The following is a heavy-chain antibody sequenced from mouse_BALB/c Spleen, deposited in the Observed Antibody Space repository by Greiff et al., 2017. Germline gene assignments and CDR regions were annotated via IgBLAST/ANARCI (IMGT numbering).Heavy chain of an antibody. V-gene: IGHV5-4*02. D-gene: IGHD2-14*01. J-gene: IGHJ2*01. CDR2: ISDGGSYT. Sequence: EVKVVESGGGLVKPGGSLKLSCAASGFTFSDYYMYWVRQTPEKRLEWVATISDGGSYTYYPDSVKGRFTISRDNAKNNLYLQMSSLKSEDTAMYYCARGYDSYYFDYWGQGTTLTVSS. CDR3: ARGYDSYYFDY. CDR1: GFTFSDYY.